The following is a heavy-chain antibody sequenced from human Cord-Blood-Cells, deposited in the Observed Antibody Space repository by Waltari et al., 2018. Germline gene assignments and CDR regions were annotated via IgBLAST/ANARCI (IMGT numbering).Heavy chain of an antibody. J-gene: IGHJ4*02. D-gene: IGHD6-19*01. Sequence: QVQLQESGPGLVKPSETLSLTCTVSGGSVSSGSYYWSWIRQPPGKGLEWIGYIYYSGSTNYNPSLKSRVTISVDTSKNQFSLKLSSVTAADTAVYYCARGSRLEGFDYWGQGTLVTVSS. CDR2: IYYSGST. CDR1: GGSVSSGSYY. V-gene: IGHV4-61*01. CDR3: ARGSRLEGFDY.